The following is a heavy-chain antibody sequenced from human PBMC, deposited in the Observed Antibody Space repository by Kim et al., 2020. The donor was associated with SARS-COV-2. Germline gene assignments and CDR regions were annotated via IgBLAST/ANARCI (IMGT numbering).Heavy chain of an antibody. D-gene: IGHD5-12*01. Sequence: SETLSLTCAVYGGSFSGYYWSWIRQPPGKGLEWIGEITHSGSTNYNPSLKSRVTISVDTSKNQFSLKLSSVTAAYTAVYYCAEGGYSGYDFDYWGQGTLVTVSS. V-gene: IGHV4-34*01. J-gene: IGHJ4*02. CDR3: AEGGYSGYDFDY. CDR2: ITHSGST. CDR1: GGSFSGYY.